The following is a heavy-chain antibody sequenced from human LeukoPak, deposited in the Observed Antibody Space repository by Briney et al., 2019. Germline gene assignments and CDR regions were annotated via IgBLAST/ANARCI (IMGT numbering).Heavy chain of an antibody. CDR1: GYTFTSCD. Sequence: ASVKLSCKASGYTFTSCDITRVRQATGPGLECMGWMNTNSGNTGYGQSFQGRITMTRDISIGTAYMELSNLTSEDTAINYCTRGSGGRRDNWGQGTLVTVSS. CDR2: MNTNSGNT. D-gene: IGHD4-23*01. CDR3: TRGSGGRRDN. J-gene: IGHJ4*02. V-gene: IGHV1-8*01.